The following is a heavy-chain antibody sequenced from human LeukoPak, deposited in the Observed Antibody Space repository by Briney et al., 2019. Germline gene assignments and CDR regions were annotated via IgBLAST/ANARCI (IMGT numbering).Heavy chain of an antibody. J-gene: IGHJ4*02. Sequence: SETLSLTCTVSARSPRSRGYYWGSIRQPPGKGLEWIGSFYYTGSTFYNPSLTSRVTISVDTSKYELSQKLSSVTAADRAVYYCARRTKTGTTDWGGQGTLVTVSS. CDR2: FYYTGST. CDR1: ARSPRSRGYY. D-gene: IGHD1-1*01. CDR3: ARRTKTGTTDW. V-gene: IGHV4-39*01.